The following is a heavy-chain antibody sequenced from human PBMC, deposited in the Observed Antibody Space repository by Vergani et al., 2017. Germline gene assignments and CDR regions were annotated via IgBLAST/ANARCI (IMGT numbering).Heavy chain of an antibody. D-gene: IGHD3-22*01. CDR3: ARHVTQDYYNDSDYFDY. V-gene: IGHV4-39*01. J-gene: IGHJ4*02. CDR2: MEYNGRA. Sequence: QLQLQESGPGLVKPSGTLSLTCSVTGGSFFNSRYYWGWIRQPPGKGLEWIGSMEYNGRAYYTPSLRRRGAIYIDTSKMQFSLKLYSLTDADTAIYYCARHVTQDYYNDSDYFDYWGLGTLVTVSS. CDR1: GGSFFNSRYY.